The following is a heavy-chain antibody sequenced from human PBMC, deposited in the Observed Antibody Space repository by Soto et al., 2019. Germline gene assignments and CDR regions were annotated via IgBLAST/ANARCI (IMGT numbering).Heavy chain of an antibody. CDR2: INPSGGST. CDR3: ARGTRYYDILTGYPPWIDY. Sequence: GASVKVSCKASGYTFTSYYMHWVRQAPGQGLEWMGIINPSGGSTSYAQKFQGRVTMTRDTSTSTAYMELSSLRSEDTAVYYCARGTRYYDILTGYPPWIDYWGQGTLVTVSS. D-gene: IGHD3-9*01. J-gene: IGHJ4*02. CDR1: GYTFTSYY. V-gene: IGHV1-46*01.